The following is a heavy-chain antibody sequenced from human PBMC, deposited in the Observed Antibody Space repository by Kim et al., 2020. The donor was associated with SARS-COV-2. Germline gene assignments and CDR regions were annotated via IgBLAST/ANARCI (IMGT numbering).Heavy chain of an antibody. Sequence: GGSLRLSCAASGFTFSNYGMHWVRQAPGKGLEWVAVISYDGSNKYYADSVKGRFTISRDNSKNTLYLQMNSLRAEDTAVYYCAKDLWLRLAGFDYCGEGALVTLSS. CDR2: ISYDGSNK. D-gene: IGHD5-12*01. V-gene: IGHV3-30*18. CDR3: AKDLWLRLAGFDY. CDR1: GFTFSNYG. J-gene: IGHJ4*02.